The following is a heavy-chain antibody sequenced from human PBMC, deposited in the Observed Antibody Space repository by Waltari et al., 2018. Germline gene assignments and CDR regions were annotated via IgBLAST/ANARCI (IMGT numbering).Heavy chain of an antibody. CDR1: GGTFSSYA. D-gene: IGHD3-22*01. Sequence: QVQLVQSGAEVKKPGSSVKVSCKASGGTFSSYAISWVRQAPGQGLEWMGRINPNSGGTNYAQKFQGRVTMTRDTSISTAYMELSRLRSDDTAVYYCARAYDRLDWGQGTLVTVSS. V-gene: IGHV1-2*06. CDR2: INPNSGGT. CDR3: ARAYDRLD. J-gene: IGHJ4*02.